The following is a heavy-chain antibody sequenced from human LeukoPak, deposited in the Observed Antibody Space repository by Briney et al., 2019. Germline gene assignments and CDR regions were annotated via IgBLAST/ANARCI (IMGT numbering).Heavy chain of an antibody. J-gene: IGHJ4*02. Sequence: SETLSLTCAVYGGSFSGYYWSWIRQPPGKGLEWIGEINHSGSTNYNPSLKSRVTISVDTSKNQFSLKLSSVTAADTAVYYCARGRYGTRSGRPGYWGQGTLVTVSS. CDR2: INHSGST. CDR1: GGSFSGYY. CDR3: ARGRYGTRSGRPGY. D-gene: IGHD1-26*01. V-gene: IGHV4-34*01.